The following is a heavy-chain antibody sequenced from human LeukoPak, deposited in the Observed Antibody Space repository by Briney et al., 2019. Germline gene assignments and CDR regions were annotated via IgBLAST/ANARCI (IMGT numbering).Heavy chain of an antibody. CDR3: ASVTYSDYDDFDS. Sequence: ASVKVSCKASGGTFSSYGVSWVRQAPGQGLEWMGWISPSGGTNYAQKFQGRVTMTRDTSISTAYMELSGLTSDDTAVYYCASVTYSDYDDFDSWGQGTLVTVSS. CDR1: GGTFSSYG. D-gene: IGHD3-22*01. J-gene: IGHJ4*02. CDR2: ISPSGGT. V-gene: IGHV1-2*02.